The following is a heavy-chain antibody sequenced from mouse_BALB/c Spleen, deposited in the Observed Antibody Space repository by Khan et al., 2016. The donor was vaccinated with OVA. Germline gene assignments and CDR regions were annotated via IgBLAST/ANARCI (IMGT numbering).Heavy chain of an antibody. CDR3: ASHYYGPFAY. J-gene: IGHJ3*01. CDR2: IDPANGNT. V-gene: IGHV14-3*02. Sequence: EVKLQESGAELVKPGASVKLSCTASGFTIKDTYMHWVKQRPEQGLEWIGRIDPANGNTKYDPKFQGKATITADTSSNPAYLQLSSLTSEDTAVYYCASHYYGPFAYWGQGTLVTVSA. D-gene: IGHD1-2*01. CDR1: GFTIKDTY.